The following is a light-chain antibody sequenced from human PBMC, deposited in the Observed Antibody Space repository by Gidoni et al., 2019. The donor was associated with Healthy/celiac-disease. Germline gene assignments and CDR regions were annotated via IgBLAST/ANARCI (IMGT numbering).Light chain of an antibody. CDR2: AAS. CDR3: QQLNSYPPT. V-gene: IGKV1-9*01. Sequence: DIQLTQSPSFLSASVGDRVTITCRASQGISSYLDWYQQKPGKAPKLLIYAASTLQSGVPSRFSGSGSGTEFTLTISSLQPEDFATYYCQQLNSYPPTCGGGTKVEIK. J-gene: IGKJ4*01. CDR1: QGISSY.